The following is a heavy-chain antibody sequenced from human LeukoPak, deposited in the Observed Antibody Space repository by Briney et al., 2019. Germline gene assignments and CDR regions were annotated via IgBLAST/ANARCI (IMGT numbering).Heavy chain of an antibody. CDR1: RLMFTCYD. J-gene: IGHJ4*02. CDR3: AKTPPRYYVEGSYPDY. D-gene: IGHD3-10*02. V-gene: IGHV3-30*02. CDR2: IRYSETET. Sequence: GGSLRLSFATSRLMFTCYDMHWFRQAPGKGLEWVAFIRYSETETYYADSVKGRFTISRDNSKDTLYLQMNSLRAEDTAVYYCAKTPPRYYVEGSYPDYWGQGTLVIVSS.